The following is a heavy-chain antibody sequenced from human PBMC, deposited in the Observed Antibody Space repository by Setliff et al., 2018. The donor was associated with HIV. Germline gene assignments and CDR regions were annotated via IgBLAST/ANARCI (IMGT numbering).Heavy chain of an antibody. J-gene: IGHJ4*02. CDR2: ISAYNGNT. Sequence: ASVKVSCKASGYTFTSYGISWVRQAPGQGLEWMGWISAYNGNTNYAQKLQGRVTMATDTSTSTAYMELRSLRSDDTAVYYCARPNYGDYDDSFDYWGRGTLVTVSS. CDR3: ARPNYGDYDDSFDY. V-gene: IGHV1-18*01. CDR1: GYTFTSYG. D-gene: IGHD4-17*01.